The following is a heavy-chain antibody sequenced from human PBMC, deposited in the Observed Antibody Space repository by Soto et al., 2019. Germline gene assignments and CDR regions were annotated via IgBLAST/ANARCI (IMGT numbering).Heavy chain of an antibody. CDR3: AKVGFSGNYSSDY. V-gene: IGHV3-30*18. J-gene: IGHJ4*02. CDR1: GFTFSCCG. Sequence: QVQLVESGGGVVQPGGSLRLSCAASGFTFSCCGMHWVRQAPGKGLEWVAVISHDGSNGYYADSVTGRFTISRDNSKNRLYLQMNSLRVEDTAVYYCAKVGFSGNYSSDYWGQGTLVTVSS. CDR2: ISHDGSNG. D-gene: IGHD1-26*01.